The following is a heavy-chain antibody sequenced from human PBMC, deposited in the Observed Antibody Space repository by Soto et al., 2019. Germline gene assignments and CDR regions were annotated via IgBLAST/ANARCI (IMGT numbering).Heavy chain of an antibody. D-gene: IGHD2-15*01. V-gene: IGHV3-23*01. Sequence: GGSLRLSCAASGFTFSSYAMSWVRQAPGKGLEWVSAISGSGGSTYYADSVKGRFTISRDDSENTLYLEMNSLKTEDTAVYYCATDSEYCSAGTCYSVSAFEIWGQGTMITVSS. CDR3: ATDSEYCSAGTCYSVSAFEI. CDR1: GFTFSSYA. J-gene: IGHJ3*02. CDR2: ISGSGGST.